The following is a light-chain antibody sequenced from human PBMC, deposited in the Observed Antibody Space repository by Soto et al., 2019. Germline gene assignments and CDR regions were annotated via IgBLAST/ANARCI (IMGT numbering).Light chain of an antibody. CDR3: QQYNNWPPIT. CDR1: QSVSSN. J-gene: IGKJ5*01. Sequence: EIVMTQSPATLSVSPGERATLSCRASQSVSSNLAWYQQKPGQAPRLLIYGASTKATGIPATFSGSRSGTEFTLTISSLQSEDFAVYYCQQYNNWPPITFGQGTRLEIK. CDR2: GAS. V-gene: IGKV3-15*01.